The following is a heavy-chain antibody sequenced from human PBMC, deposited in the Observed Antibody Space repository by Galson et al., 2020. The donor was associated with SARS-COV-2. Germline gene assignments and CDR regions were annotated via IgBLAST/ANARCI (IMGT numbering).Heavy chain of an antibody. CDR3: ARGPAAIYYYYMDV. J-gene: IGHJ6*03. CDR2: IYYSGST. CDR1: GGSISSYY. D-gene: IGHD2-2*01. V-gene: IGHV4-59*01. Sequence: SETLSLTCTVSGGSISSYYWSWIRQPPGKGLEWIGYIYYSGSTNYNPSLKSQVTISVDTSKNQFSLKLSSVTAADTAVYYCARGPAAIYYYYMDVWGKGTTVTVSS.